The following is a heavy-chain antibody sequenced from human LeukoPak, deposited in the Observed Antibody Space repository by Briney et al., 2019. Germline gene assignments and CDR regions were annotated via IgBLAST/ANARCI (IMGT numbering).Heavy chain of an antibody. J-gene: IGHJ3*02. V-gene: IGHV1-69*05. D-gene: IGHD6-6*01. Sequence: SVKVSCKASGGTFSSYAISWVRQAPGQGLEWMGRIIPIFGTANYAQKFQGRVTITTDESTSTAYMELSSMRSEDTAVYYCARRRVDGYSSSSVAFDIWGQGTMVTVSS. CDR1: GGTFSSYA. CDR3: ARRRVDGYSSSSVAFDI. CDR2: IIPIFGTA.